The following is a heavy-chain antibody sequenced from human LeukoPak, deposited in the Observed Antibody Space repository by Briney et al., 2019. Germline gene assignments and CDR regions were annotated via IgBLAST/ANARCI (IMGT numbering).Heavy chain of an antibody. CDR3: ARTRSSSWKDY. V-gene: IGHV4-31*03. J-gene: IGHJ4*02. CDR2: IYYSGST. D-gene: IGHD6-13*01. CDR1: GGSISSGGYY. Sequence: SETLSLTCTVSGGSISSGGYYWSWIRQHPGKGLEWIGYIYYSGSTYYNPPLKSRVTISVDTSKNQFSLKLSSVAAADTAVYYCARTRSSSWKDYWGQGTLVTVSS.